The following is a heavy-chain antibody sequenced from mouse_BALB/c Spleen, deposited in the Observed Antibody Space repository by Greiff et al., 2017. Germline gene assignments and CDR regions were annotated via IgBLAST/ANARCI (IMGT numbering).Heavy chain of an antibody. V-gene: IGHV2-9*02. Sequence: QVQLKQSGPGLVAPSQSLSITCTVSGFSLTSYGVHWVRQPPGKGLEWLGVIWAGGSTNYNSALMSRLSISKDNSKSQVFLKMNSLQTDDTAMYYCAREVRLRPYYFDYWGQGTTLTVSS. CDR1: GFSLTSYG. D-gene: IGHD1-2*01. CDR3: AREVRLRPYYFDY. J-gene: IGHJ2*01. CDR2: IWAGGST.